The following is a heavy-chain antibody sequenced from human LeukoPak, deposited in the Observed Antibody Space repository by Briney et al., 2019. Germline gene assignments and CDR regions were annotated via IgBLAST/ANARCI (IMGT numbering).Heavy chain of an antibody. V-gene: IGHV5-10-1*01. D-gene: IGHD4-17*01. Sequence: GESLKISCKGSGYSFTSYWISWVHQMPGKGLEWMGRIDPSDSYTNYSPSFQGHVTISADKSISTAYLQWSSLKASDTAMYYCARFYGDYLNYYYYGMDVWGKGTTVTVSS. CDR1: GYSFTSYW. J-gene: IGHJ6*04. CDR3: ARFYGDYLNYYYYGMDV. CDR2: IDPSDSYT.